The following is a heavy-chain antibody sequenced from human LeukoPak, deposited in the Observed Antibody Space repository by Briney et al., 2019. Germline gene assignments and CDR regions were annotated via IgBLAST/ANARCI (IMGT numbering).Heavy chain of an antibody. J-gene: IGHJ4*02. D-gene: IGHD3-9*01. CDR1: GFTFSSYA. Sequence: GGSLRLSCAASGFTFSSYAMSWVRQAPGKGLEWVSAISGSGGSTYYADSVKGRFTTSRDNSKNTLYLQMNSLRAEDTAVYYCAKGGDYDILTGYYYYFDYWGQGTLVTVSS. V-gene: IGHV3-23*01. CDR3: AKGGDYDILTGYYYYFDY. CDR2: ISGSGGST.